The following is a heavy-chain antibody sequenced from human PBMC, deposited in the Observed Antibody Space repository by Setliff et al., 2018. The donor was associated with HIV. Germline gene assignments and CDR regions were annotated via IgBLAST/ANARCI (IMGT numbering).Heavy chain of an antibody. Sequence: SETLSLTCAVSGVSFSGDYWSWVRQPPGKGLEWLAEVHPSGSINYNSSLKSRVAISVDPSNNQFSLTMTSVTAADTAVYYCARGRDWAKTGDFWGQGALVTVSS. CDR1: GVSFSGDY. J-gene: IGHJ4*02. CDR3: ARGRDWAKTGDF. V-gene: IGHV4-34*01. CDR2: VHPSGSI. D-gene: IGHD3-9*01.